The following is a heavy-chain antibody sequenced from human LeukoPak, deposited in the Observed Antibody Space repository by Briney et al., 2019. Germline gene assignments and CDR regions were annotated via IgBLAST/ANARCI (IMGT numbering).Heavy chain of an antibody. CDR2: VSGSGGST. Sequence: GGSLRLSCAASGFTFSSYAMSWVRQAPGKGLEWVSAVSGSGGSTYYADSVKGRFTISRDNSKNTLYLQMNSLRAEDTAVYYCAKEEEFPGIAAAGSGYWGQGTRVTVSS. CDR1: GFTFSSYA. D-gene: IGHD6-13*01. V-gene: IGHV3-23*01. J-gene: IGHJ4*02. CDR3: AKEEEFPGIAAAGSGY.